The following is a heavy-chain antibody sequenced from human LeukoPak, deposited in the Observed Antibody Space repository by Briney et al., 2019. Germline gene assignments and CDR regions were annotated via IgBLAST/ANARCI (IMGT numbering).Heavy chain of an antibody. V-gene: IGHV5-51*01. CDR3: AASGSYYDKHFDY. Sequence: GESLQISCKGSGYIFTSYWIGWVRQLPGKGLEWMGIIYPGDSDTRYSPSFQGQVTISVDKSISTAYLQWSSLKASDTAMYYCAASGSYYDKHFDYWGQGTLVTVSS. CDR2: IYPGDSDT. D-gene: IGHD3-10*01. CDR1: GYIFTSYW. J-gene: IGHJ4*02.